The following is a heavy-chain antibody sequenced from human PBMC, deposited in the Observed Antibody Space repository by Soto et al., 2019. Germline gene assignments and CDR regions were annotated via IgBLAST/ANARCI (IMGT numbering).Heavy chain of an antibody. V-gene: IGHV1-69*13. CDR2: IIPIFGTA. D-gene: IGHD2-2*01. J-gene: IGHJ6*02. CDR1: GGTFSSYA. Sequence: ASVKVSCKASGGTFSSYAISWVRQAPGQGLEWMGGIIPIFGTASYAQKFQGRVTITADESTSTAYMELSSLRSEDTAVYYCARDRLVPAAMGNYYYYGMDVWGQGTTVTVSS. CDR3: ARDRLVPAAMGNYYYYGMDV.